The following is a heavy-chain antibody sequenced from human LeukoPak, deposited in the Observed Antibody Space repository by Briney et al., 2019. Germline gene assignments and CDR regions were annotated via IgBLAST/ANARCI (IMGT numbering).Heavy chain of an antibody. V-gene: IGHV1-2*02. CDR3: ARVVDILTGHDTALDY. J-gene: IGHJ4*02. CDR1: GYTFSGYY. CDR2: INPNTGGT. D-gene: IGHD3-9*01. Sequence: GASVKVSCKASGYTFSGYYIHWVRQAPGQGLEWMGWINPNTGGTNFAQNFQSRVTMTTVTSISTAYMELSRLRSDDTAVYYCARVVDILTGHDTALDYWGQGTLVTVSS.